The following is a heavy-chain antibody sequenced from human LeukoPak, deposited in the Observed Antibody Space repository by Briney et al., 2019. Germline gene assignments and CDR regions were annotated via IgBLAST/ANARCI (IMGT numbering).Heavy chain of an antibody. CDR2: INTYTGNT. V-gene: IGHV1-18*01. D-gene: IGHD1-26*01. CDR3: ARNQNAWEFDY. Sequence: ASVKVSCKASGYTFTNYAISWVRQAPGQGLEWMGWINTYTGNTNYAQKLQGRVTMTTDTSTSTAYMELKSLTSDDTALYYSARNQNAWEFDYWGQGTLVTVSS. CDR1: GYTFTNYA. J-gene: IGHJ4*02.